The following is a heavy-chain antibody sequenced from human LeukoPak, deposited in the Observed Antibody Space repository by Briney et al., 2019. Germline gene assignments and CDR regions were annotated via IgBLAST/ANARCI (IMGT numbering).Heavy chain of an antibody. V-gene: IGHV5-51*01. Sequence: GESLKISCKGSGYNFPAYWTAWVRQMPGKGLEWIGVIYPGDSDTRYSPSFQGQVTISADKSISTAYLQLSTLKASDTAMYYCAKSTASKGYFYYGMDVWGKGTTVIVSS. J-gene: IGHJ6*04. CDR2: IYPGDSDT. CDR1: GYNFPAYW. D-gene: IGHD2-2*01. CDR3: AKSTASKGYFYYGMDV.